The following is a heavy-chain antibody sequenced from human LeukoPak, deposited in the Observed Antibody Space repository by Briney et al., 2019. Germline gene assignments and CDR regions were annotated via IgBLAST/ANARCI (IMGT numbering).Heavy chain of an antibody. CDR1: GGSFSGYY. CDR2: INHSGST. V-gene: IGHV4-34*01. D-gene: IGHD2-15*01. J-gene: IGHJ4*02. Sequence: SETLSLTCAVYGGSFSGYYWSWIRQPPGEGLEWIGEINHSGSTKYNPSLKSRVTISVDTSKNQFSLKLSSVTAADTAVYYCARVIVVVVAATPTHFDYWGQGTLVTVSS. CDR3: ARVIVVVVAATPTHFDY.